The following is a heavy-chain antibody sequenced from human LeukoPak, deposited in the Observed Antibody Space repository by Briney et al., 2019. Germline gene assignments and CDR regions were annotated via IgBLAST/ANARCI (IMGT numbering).Heavy chain of an antibody. V-gene: IGHV4-30-4*01. CDR2: IYYSGST. J-gene: IGHJ6*02. D-gene: IGHD5-24*01. CDR1: GGSISSGDYC. CDR3: ARSGDGYNIGPYYYYGMDV. Sequence: SQTLSLTCTVSGGSISSGDYCWSWIRQPPGKGLEWIGYIYYSGSTYYNPSLKSRVTISVDTSKNQFSLKLSSVTAADTAVYYCARSGDGYNIGPYYYYGMDVWGQGTTVTVSS.